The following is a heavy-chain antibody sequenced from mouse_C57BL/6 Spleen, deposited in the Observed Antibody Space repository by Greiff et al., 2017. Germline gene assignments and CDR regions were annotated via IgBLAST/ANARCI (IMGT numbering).Heavy chain of an antibody. V-gene: IGHV1-81*01. J-gene: IGHJ3*01. Sequence: QVQLLQSGAELARPGASVKLSCTASGYTFTSYGISWVQQTTGQGLEWIVEIYPRSGTTYYNDKFKGKSTLSADKSSSTVYMELRSLTAGDSAVYFCAREGYYGSNPFAYWGQGTLVTVSA. CDR3: AREGYYGSNPFAY. CDR2: IYPRSGTT. D-gene: IGHD1-1*01. CDR1: GYTFTSYG.